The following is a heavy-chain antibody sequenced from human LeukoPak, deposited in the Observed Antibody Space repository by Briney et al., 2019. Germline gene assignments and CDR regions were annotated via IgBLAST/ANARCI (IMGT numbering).Heavy chain of an antibody. Sequence: SETLSLTCTVSGGSISSSSYYWGWIRQPPGKGLEWIGSIYYSGSTYYNPSLKSRVTISVDTSKNQFSLKLSSVTAADTAVYYCARGVCSGGSCYSGYWGQGTLVTVSS. J-gene: IGHJ4*02. CDR2: IYYSGST. V-gene: IGHV4-39*01. CDR3: ARGVCSGGSCYSGY. CDR1: GGSISSSSYY. D-gene: IGHD2-15*01.